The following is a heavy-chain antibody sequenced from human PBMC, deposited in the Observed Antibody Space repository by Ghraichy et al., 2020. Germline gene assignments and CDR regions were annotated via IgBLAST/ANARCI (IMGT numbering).Heavy chain of an antibody. CDR3: AREWFHDSSGYYYRDAFDI. V-gene: IGHV3-30-3*01. D-gene: IGHD3-22*01. CDR2: ISYDGSNK. CDR1: GFTFSSYA. J-gene: IGHJ3*02. Sequence: LSLTCAASGFTFSSYAMHWVRQAPGKGLEWVAVISYDGSNKYYADSVKGRFTISRDNSKNTLYLQMNSLRAEDTAVYYCAREWFHDSSGYYYRDAFDIWGQGTMVTVSS.